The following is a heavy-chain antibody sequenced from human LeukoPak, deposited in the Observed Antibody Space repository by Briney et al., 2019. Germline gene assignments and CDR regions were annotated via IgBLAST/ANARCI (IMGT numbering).Heavy chain of an antibody. CDR1: GGSISSGGYS. J-gene: IGHJ4*02. CDR3: ARDRKAVAIFDY. D-gene: IGHD6-19*01. Sequence: SETLSVTCAVSGGSISSGGYSWSWIRQPPGKGLEWIGYIYYSGSTNYNPSLKSRVTISVDTSKNQFSLKLSSVTAADTAVYYCARDRKAVAIFDYWGQGTLVTVSS. CDR2: IYYSGST. V-gene: IGHV4-61*08.